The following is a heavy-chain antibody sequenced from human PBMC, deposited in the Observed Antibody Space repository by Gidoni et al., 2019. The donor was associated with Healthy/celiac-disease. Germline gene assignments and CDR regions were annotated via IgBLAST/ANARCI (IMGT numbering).Heavy chain of an antibody. V-gene: IGHV4-61*02. CDR2: IYTSGST. D-gene: IGHD1-20*01. J-gene: IGHJ6*03. Sequence: QVQLQESGPGLVRPSQTLSLTCTVSGGSISSGSYHWSWIRQPAGKGLEWIGRIYTSGSTNYNPSLKTRVTISVDTSKIQFSLKLSSVTAADTAVYYCARDGGILRFLDYYYYMDVWGKGTTVTVSS. CDR3: ARDGGILRFLDYYYYMDV. CDR1: GGSISSGSYH.